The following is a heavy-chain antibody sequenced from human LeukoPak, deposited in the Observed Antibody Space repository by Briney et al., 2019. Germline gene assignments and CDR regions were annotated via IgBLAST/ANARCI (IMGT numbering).Heavy chain of an antibody. D-gene: IGHD3-3*01. Sequence: GGSLRLSCAASGFTFDNYGMHWVRQAPGKGLEWVAFIRYDGSNKYYADSVKGRFTISRDNSKNTLYLQMNSLRAEDTAVYYCAKEERITIFGVVTIFDYWGQGTLVTVSS. V-gene: IGHV3-30*02. CDR2: IRYDGSNK. CDR3: AKEERITIFGVVTIFDY. CDR1: GFTFDNYG. J-gene: IGHJ4*02.